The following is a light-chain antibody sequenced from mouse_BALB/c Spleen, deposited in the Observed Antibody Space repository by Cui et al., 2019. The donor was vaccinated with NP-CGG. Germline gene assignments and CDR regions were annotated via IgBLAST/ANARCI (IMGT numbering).Light chain of an antibody. CDR1: TGAVIRSNY. CDR3: ALWYSNHWV. V-gene: IGLV1*01. CDR2: GTN. J-gene: IGLJ1*01. Sequence: QAVVTQESALTTSPGETVTLTCRSSTGAVIRSNYANWVQEKPDHLFTGLIGGTNNRAPGVPARFSGSLIGDKAALTITGAQTEDEAIYFCALWYSNHWVFGGGTKLTVL.